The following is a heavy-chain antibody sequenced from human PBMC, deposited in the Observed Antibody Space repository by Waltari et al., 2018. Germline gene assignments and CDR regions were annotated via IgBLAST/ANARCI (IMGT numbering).Heavy chain of an antibody. D-gene: IGHD3-10*01. CDR3: AKNGGSGEGLDYMDV. CDR1: GFSFGAYA. J-gene: IGHJ6*03. Sequence: QFLESGGGLLQLGGSLRPPWEGSGFSFGAYARTWVRQAPGKGLDFVAIISDDSSYINHGDSVKGRFSVSRDNSKNTLYLQMDRLRAEDSALYYCAKNGGSGEGLDYMDVWGKGAPVTVSS. CDR2: ISDDSSYI. V-gene: IGHV3-23*01.